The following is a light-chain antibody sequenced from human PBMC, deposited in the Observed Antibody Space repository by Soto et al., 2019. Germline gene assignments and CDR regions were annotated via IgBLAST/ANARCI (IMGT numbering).Light chain of an antibody. CDR2: DVS. Sequence: QSALTQPASVSGSPGQSITISCTGTSSDVGGYNYVSWYQHHPGKAPKLIIYDVSNRPSGVSNRFSGSKSGNTASLTISGLQPEDEADYYCSSYTTSNTRQLVFGTGTNVTVL. J-gene: IGLJ1*01. V-gene: IGLV2-14*03. CDR3: SSYTTSNTRQLV. CDR1: SSDVGGYNY.